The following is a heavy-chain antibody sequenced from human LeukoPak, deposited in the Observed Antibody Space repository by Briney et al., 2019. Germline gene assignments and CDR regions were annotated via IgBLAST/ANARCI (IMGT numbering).Heavy chain of an antibody. CDR3: ARADTVTLNWFDP. CDR2: IYYSENT. D-gene: IGHD4-17*01. Sequence: SETLSLTCTVYGESFSGYYWSWIRQPPGKGLEWIGSIYYSENTYYNPSLKSRVTISVDTSKNQFSLKLSSVTAADTAVYYCARADTVTLNWFDPWGQGTLVTVSS. CDR1: GESFSGYY. V-gene: IGHV4-34*01. J-gene: IGHJ5*02.